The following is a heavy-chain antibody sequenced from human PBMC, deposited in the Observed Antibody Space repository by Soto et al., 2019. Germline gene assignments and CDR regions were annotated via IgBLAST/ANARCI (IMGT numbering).Heavy chain of an antibody. V-gene: IGHV3-30-3*01. CDR2: ISYDGSNK. J-gene: IGHJ6*02. CDR3: ARDPGGVGMATIMYYYYYGMYV. CDR1: GFTFSSYA. Sequence: QVQLVESGGGVVQPGRSLRLSWAASGFTFSSYAMHWVRQAPGKGLEWVAVISYDGSNKYYADSVKGRFTISRDNSKNTLYLPMNSLRAEDTAVYYCARDPGGVGMATIMYYYYYGMYVWGQGTTVTVSS. D-gene: IGHD5-12*01.